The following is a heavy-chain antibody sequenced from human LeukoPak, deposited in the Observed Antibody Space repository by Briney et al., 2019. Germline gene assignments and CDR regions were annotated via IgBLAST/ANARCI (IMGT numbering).Heavy chain of an antibody. CDR3: ARVYYSSSYDYWYFDL. D-gene: IGHD6-13*01. CDR1: GGSISGYY. V-gene: IGHV4-59*01. CDR2: IYYSGST. J-gene: IGHJ2*01. Sequence: SETLSLTCTVSGGSISGYYWSWIRQPPGKGLEWIGYIYYSGSTNYNPSLKSRVTISVDTSKNQFSLKLSSVTAADTAVYYCARVYYSSSYDYWYFDLWGRGTPVTVSS.